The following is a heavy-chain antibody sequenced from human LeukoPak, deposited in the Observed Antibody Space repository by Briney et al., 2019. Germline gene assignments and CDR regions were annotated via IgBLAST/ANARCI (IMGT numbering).Heavy chain of an antibody. CDR3: AELGITMIGGV. V-gene: IGHV3-48*03. CDR1: GFIFSNYA. D-gene: IGHD3-10*02. CDR2: ISGSGSTI. J-gene: IGHJ6*04. Sequence: GGSLRLSCAASGFIFSNYAMSWVRQAPGKGLEWVSYISGSGSTIYYADSVKGRFTISRDNAKNSLYLQMNSLRAEDTAVYYCAELGITMIGGVWGKGTTVTISS.